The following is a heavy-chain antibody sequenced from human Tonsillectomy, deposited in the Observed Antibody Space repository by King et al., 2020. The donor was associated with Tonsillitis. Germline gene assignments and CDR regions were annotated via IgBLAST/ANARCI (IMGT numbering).Heavy chain of an antibody. CDR3: AHDSSGYYAFDY. D-gene: IGHD3-22*01. V-gene: IGHV4-39*01. CDR1: GGSISNSRYY. Sequence: QLQESGPGLVKPSETLSLTCTVSGGSISNSRYYWGWIRQPPGKGLEWIGSMYYSGSTYYNPSLKSRVTLSVETSKNQFSLKLSSVTAADTAVYYCAHDSSGYYAFDYWGQGTLVTVSS. J-gene: IGHJ4*02. CDR2: MYYSGST.